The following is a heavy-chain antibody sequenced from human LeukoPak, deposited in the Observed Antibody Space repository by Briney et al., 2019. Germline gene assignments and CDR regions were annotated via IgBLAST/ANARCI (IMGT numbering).Heavy chain of an antibody. CDR1: GFTFRNYG. D-gene: IGHD3-22*01. CDR2: IWYDGSNK. V-gene: IGHV3-33*06. Sequence: GRSLRLSCAASGFTFRNYGMYWVRQAPGKGLEWVAVIWYDGSNKYYADSVKGRFTISRDNSKNTLYLQMNSLRAEDTAVYYCAKTIVSSGWNYFDYWGQGTLVTVSS. CDR3: AKTIVSSGWNYFDY. J-gene: IGHJ4*02.